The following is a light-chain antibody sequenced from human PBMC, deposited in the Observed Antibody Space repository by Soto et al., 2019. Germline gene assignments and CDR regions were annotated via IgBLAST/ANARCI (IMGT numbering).Light chain of an antibody. CDR2: KAT. V-gene: IGKV1-5*03. CDR1: QRIDTW. J-gene: IGKJ1*01. CDR3: KEYETFSPWT. Sequence: DIQMTQSPSIVSASVGDRVTITCRASQRIDTWLAWYQQKPGTAPKLLIYKATTLQSGVPSRFSGSGSGTEFTLAISSLEPDDFATYYCKEYETFSPWTFGQGTKVEVK.